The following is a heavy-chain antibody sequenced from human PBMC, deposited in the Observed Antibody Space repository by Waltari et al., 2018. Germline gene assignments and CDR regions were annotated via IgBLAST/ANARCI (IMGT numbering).Heavy chain of an antibody. D-gene: IGHD1-26*01. J-gene: IGHJ4*02. CDR2: ISYDGSNK. Sequence: QVQLVESGGGVVQPGRSLRLSCAASGFTFSSYGMHWVRQAPGKGLEWVAVISYDGSNKYYADSVKGRFTISRDNSKNTLYLQMNSLRAEDTAVYYCAKDLKSGSFRPAVGYWGQGTLVTVSS. V-gene: IGHV3-30*18. CDR3: AKDLKSGSFRPAVGY. CDR1: GFTFSSYG.